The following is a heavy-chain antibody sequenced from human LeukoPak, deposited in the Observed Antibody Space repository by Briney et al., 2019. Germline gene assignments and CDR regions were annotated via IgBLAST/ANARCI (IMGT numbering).Heavy chain of an antibody. J-gene: IGHJ6*03. V-gene: IGHV3-9*03. CDR1: GFSFSDYY. D-gene: IGHD3-10*01. CDR2: ISWNSGSI. Sequence: GGSLRLSCAASGFSFSDYYMSWIRQAPGKGLEWVSGISWNSGSIGYADSVKGRFTISRDNAKNSLYLQMNSLRAEDMALYYCAKGGVNMVRGVKGAYYYYYMDVWGKGTTVTVSS. CDR3: AKGGVNMVRGVKGAYYYYYMDV.